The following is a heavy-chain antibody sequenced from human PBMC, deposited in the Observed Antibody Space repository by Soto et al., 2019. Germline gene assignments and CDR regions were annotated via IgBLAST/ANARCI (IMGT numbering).Heavy chain of an antibody. Sequence: QVQLVQSGAEVKKPGSSVKVSCKASGGTFSSYAISWVRQAPGQGLEWMGGIIPISGTANYALKFQGRVTITAAESTSTVYMELSSLRSEDTAVYFCARSQGSSTSLEIYYYYYYGMDVWGQGTTVTVSS. CDR2: IIPISGTA. CDR1: GGTFSSYA. D-gene: IGHD2-2*01. J-gene: IGHJ6*02. CDR3: ARSQGSSTSLEIYYYYYYGMDV. V-gene: IGHV1-69*01.